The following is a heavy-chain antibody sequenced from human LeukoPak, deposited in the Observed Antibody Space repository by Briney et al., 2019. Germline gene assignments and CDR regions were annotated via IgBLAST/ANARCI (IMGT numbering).Heavy chain of an antibody. CDR2: ISGSGGST. D-gene: IGHD3-3*01. J-gene: IGHJ4*02. CDR3: ARPSLRFLEWLLGLFDY. Sequence: GGSLRLSCAASGFTFSSYAMSWVRQAPGKGLEWVSAISGSGGSTYYADSVKGRFTISRDNSKNTLYLQMNSLRAEDTAVYYCARPSLRFLEWLLGLFDYWGQGTLVTVSS. V-gene: IGHV3-23*01. CDR1: GFTFSSYA.